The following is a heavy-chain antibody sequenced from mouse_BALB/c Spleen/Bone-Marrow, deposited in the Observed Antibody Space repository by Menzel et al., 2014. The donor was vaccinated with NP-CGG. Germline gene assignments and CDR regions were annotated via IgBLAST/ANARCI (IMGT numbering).Heavy chain of an antibody. Sequence: QVQLQQSRAELVRRWSSVKISCKASGYAFSSYWMNWVKQRPGQGLEWIGQIYPGDGDTNYNGKFKGKATLTADKSSSTAYMQLSSLASEDSAVFFCARNSWAMDYLSQGTSATIS. CDR3: ARNSWAMDY. J-gene: IGHJ4*01. CDR1: GYAFSSYW. CDR2: IYPGDGDT. V-gene: IGHV1-80*01.